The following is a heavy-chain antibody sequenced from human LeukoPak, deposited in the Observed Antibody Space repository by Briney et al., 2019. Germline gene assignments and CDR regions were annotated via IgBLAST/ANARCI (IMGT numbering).Heavy chain of an antibody. CDR1: GGSISSSNW. CDR3: ARTRYYYNSRSYGAPYYFDY. V-gene: IGHV4-4*02. Sequence: SGTLPLTCAVSGGSISSSNWWSWVRQPPGKGLEWIGSIYYSGSTYYNPSLKSRVTISVDTSKNQFSLKLSSVTAADTAVYYCARTRYYYNSRSYGAPYYFDYWGQGTLVTVSS. J-gene: IGHJ4*02. D-gene: IGHD3-10*01. CDR2: IYYSGST.